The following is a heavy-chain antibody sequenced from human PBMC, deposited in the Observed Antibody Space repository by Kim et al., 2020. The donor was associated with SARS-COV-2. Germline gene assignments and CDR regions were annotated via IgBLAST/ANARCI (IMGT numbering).Heavy chain of an antibody. J-gene: IGHJ4*02. CDR1: GGSISSYY. CDR3: IRGFDY. CDR2: IYYSGST. V-gene: IGHV4-59*08. Sequence: SETLSLTCTVSGGSISSYYWIWIRQPPGKGLEWIGYIYYSGSTNYNPSLKSRVTISVDTSKTQFSLKLSSVTAADTAVYYCIRGFDYWGQGTLVTVSS. D-gene: IGHD3-10*01.